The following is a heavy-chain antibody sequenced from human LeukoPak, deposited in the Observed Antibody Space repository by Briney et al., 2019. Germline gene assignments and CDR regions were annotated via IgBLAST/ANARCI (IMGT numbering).Heavy chain of an antibody. Sequence: PGGSLRLSCAASGFTFSDYYMSRIRQAPGKGLEWVSYISSSSSTIYYADSVKGRFTISRDNAKNSLYLQMNSLRAEDTAVYYCARDPELGFVGYFQHWGQGTLVTVSS. CDR1: GFTFSDYY. CDR2: ISSSSSTI. V-gene: IGHV3-11*04. D-gene: IGHD2-15*01. J-gene: IGHJ1*01. CDR3: ARDPELGFVGYFQH.